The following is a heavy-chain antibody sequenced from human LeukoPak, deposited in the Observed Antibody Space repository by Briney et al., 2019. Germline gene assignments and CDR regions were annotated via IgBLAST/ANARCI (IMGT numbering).Heavy chain of an antibody. D-gene: IGHD2-2*01. Sequence: NPSETLSLTCTVSGGSISSGSYYWSWIRQPAGKGLEWIGRIYTSGSTNYNPSLKSRVTISVDTSKNQFSLKLSSVTAADTAVYYYARDSRHYYYYMDVWGKGTTVTVSS. CDR1: GGSISSGSYY. CDR2: IYTSGST. CDR3: ARDSRHYYYYMDV. J-gene: IGHJ6*03. V-gene: IGHV4-61*02.